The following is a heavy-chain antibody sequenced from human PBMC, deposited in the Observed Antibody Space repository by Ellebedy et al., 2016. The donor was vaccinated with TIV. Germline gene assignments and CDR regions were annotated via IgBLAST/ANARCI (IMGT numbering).Heavy chain of an antibody. CDR2: ISSSSRTI. CDR1: GFTFIIYS. J-gene: IGHJ4*02. Sequence: GGSLRLSXAASGFTFIIYSLNWVRQAPGKGLEWVSYISSSSRTIYYADSVKGRFTISRDNSKNTLYLQMSSLRAEDTAVYYCAKEWFYYDSSGYYGAPLFYWGQGTLVTVSS. CDR3: AKEWFYYDSSGYYGAPLFY. V-gene: IGHV3-48*01. D-gene: IGHD3-22*01.